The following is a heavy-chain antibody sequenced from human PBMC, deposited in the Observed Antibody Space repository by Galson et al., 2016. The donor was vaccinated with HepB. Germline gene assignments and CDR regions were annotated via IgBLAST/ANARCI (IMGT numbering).Heavy chain of an antibody. CDR3: AGLDSVSSASRTKVAP. V-gene: IGHV5-51*01. J-gene: IGHJ5*02. D-gene: IGHD6-6*01. CDR2: IHPGDADT. CDR1: GSSFTKYW. Sequence: QSGAEVKKPGESLKISCKGSGSSFTKYWVGWVRQMPGKGLEWMGIIHPGDADTKYSPSFQGHVTISADKSISTAYLQWSSLKASDTAMYYCAGLDSVSSASRTKVAPWGQGTLVIVSS.